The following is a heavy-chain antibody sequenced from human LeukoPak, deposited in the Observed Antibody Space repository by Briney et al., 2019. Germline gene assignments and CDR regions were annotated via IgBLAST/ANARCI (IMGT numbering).Heavy chain of an antibody. CDR1: GGSFSGYY. Sequence: PSETLSLTCAVYGGSFSGYYWSWIRQPPGKGLEWIGEINHSGSTNYNPSLKSRVTISVDTSKNQFSLKLSSVTAADTAVYYCARERSSGWYLGSKYYFDYWGQGTLVTVSS. J-gene: IGHJ4*02. V-gene: IGHV4-34*01. CDR3: ARERSSGWYLGSKYYFDY. D-gene: IGHD6-19*01. CDR2: INHSGST.